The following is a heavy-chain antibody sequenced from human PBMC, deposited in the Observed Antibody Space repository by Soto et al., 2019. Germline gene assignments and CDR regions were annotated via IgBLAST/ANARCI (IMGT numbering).Heavy chain of an antibody. V-gene: IGHV6-1*01. D-gene: IGHD3-10*01. J-gene: IGHJ4*01. CDR2: TYYRSEWFN. CDR3: ARDIDFAY. CDR1: GDSVSSNSAG. Sequence: SQTLSLTCAISGDSVSSNSAGWNWIRQSPSRGLEWLGRTYYRSEWFNEYAVSVKSRITINPDTSRKQISLQLNSVTPEDTAIYYCARDIDFAYWGRGTQVTVSS.